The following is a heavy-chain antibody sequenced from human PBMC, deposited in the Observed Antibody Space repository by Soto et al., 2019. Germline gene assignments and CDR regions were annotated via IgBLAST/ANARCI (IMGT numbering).Heavy chain of an antibody. D-gene: IGHD5-18*01. CDR2: ISYGGST. V-gene: IGHV4-31*03. CDR3: SRGILV. J-gene: IGHJ4*02. CDR1: GGSINSGGYC. Sequence: QVQLQESDPGLVKPSQTLSLTCTVSGGSINSGGYCWSWIRQHPGKGLDWIGCISYGGSTSYNPSLKSRVTISVDTSKNQFSLKLTSVTAADTAVYYCSRGILVWGQGALISVSS.